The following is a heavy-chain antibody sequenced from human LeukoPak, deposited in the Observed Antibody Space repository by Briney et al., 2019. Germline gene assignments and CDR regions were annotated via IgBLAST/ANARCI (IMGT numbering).Heavy chain of an antibody. V-gene: IGHV3-30*01. CDR2: LSFDGTTT. CDR1: GFTFSTYS. Sequence: GGSLRLSCSVSGFTFSTYSIHWVRHGPGKGLEWVTVLSFDGTTTYFADSVKGRFAVSRDISQNRLYLQLNNLTFEDTAVYYCTKVRLPSRNSLPHFDHWGQGTLVTVSS. CDR3: TKVRLPSRNSLPHFDH. D-gene: IGHD1-14*01. J-gene: IGHJ4*02.